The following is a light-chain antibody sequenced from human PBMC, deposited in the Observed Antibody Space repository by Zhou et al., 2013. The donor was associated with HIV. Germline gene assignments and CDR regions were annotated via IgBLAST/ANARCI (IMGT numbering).Light chain of an antibody. CDR3: QQSYSTPYT. CDR1: QIISSY. J-gene: IGKJ2*01. Sequence: DIQMTQSPSSLSASVGDRVTITCRASQIISSYLNWYQQKPGKAPKLLIYAASSLQSGVPSRFSGSGSGTDFTLTISSLQPEDFAPYYCQQSYSTPYTFGQGTKLEIK. V-gene: IGKV1-39*01. CDR2: AAS.